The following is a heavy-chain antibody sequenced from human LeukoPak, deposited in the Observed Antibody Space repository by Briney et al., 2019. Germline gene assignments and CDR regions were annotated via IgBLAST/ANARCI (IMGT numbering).Heavy chain of an antibody. CDR1: GFTFSSYW. Sequence: GGSLRLSCAASGFTFSSYWMSWVRQAPGKGLEWVANIKQDGSEKYYVDSVKGRFTISRDNAKNSLYLQMNSLRAEDTAVYYCARGIPHKRRYCSGGSCSLEYYFDYWGQGTLVTVSS. D-gene: IGHD2-15*01. V-gene: IGHV3-7*01. CDR3: ARGIPHKRRYCSGGSCSLEYYFDY. J-gene: IGHJ4*02. CDR2: IKQDGSEK.